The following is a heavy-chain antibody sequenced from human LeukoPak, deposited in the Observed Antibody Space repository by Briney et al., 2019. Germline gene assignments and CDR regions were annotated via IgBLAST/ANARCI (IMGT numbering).Heavy chain of an antibody. D-gene: IGHD1-26*01. CDR1: GFTFSSYA. Sequence: GRSLRLSCVASGFTFSSYAMSWVRQAPGKGLEWVSVIYSGGSTYYADSVKGRFTISRDNSKNTLYLQMNSLRAEDTAVYYCARGLVGATDYYYYYAMDVWGQGTTVTVSS. CDR2: IYSGGST. CDR3: ARGLVGATDYYYYYAMDV. J-gene: IGHJ6*02. V-gene: IGHV3-53*01.